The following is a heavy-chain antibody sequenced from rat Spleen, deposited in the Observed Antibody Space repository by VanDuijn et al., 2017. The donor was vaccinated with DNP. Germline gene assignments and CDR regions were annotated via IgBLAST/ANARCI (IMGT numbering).Heavy chain of an antibody. J-gene: IGHJ2*01. CDR2: INKDSSTI. CDR3: AKGPNYGGWSDYFDY. V-gene: IGHV4-2*01. D-gene: IGHD1-11*01. Sequence: EVKLVESGGGLVQPGRSLKLSCAASGFNFKDYWMGWVRQAPGKGLEWIGEINKDSSTISYSPSLKDKLTISRDSAQNTLYLQMSKLGSEDTAIYYCAKGPNYGGWSDYFDYWGQGVMVTVSS. CDR1: GFNFKDYW.